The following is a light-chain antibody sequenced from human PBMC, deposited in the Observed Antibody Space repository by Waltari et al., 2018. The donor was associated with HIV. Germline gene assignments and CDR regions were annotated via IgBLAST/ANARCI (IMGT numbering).Light chain of an antibody. J-gene: IGLJ3*02. CDR1: SSNIGAGYD. Sequence: QSVLTQPPSVSGAPGQRVTISCTGSSSNIGAGYDVHWYQQLPGTAPKLLIYGTSNRPSGVPCRFSGSKSGTSASLAITGLQAEDEADYYCQSDDSSLSGSGVFGGGTKLTVL. CDR2: GTS. V-gene: IGLV1-40*01. CDR3: QSDDSSLSGSGV.